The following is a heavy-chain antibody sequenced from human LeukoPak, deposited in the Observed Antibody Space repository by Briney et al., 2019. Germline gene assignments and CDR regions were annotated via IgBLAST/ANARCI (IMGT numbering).Heavy chain of an antibody. CDR2: IHHSGST. V-gene: IGHV4-34*01. Sequence: SETLSLTCAVYGGSFSGYYWSWIRQPPGKGLEWIGEIHHSGSTNYNPSLKSRVTISVDTSKNQFSLKLSSVTAADTAVYYCARDSGPYYDYVWGSYRQNNWFDPWGQGTLVTVSS. J-gene: IGHJ5*02. CDR3: ARDSGPYYDYVWGSYRQNNWFDP. CDR1: GGSFSGYY. D-gene: IGHD3-16*02.